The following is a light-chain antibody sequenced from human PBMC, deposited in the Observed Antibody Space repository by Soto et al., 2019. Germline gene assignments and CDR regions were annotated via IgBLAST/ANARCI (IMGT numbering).Light chain of an antibody. V-gene: IGLV2-23*02. CDR3: CKYGGHVPK. J-gene: IGLJ3*02. CDR1: SSDAGSYDL. Sequence: ALTQPASVSGSPSQSITIAGAGTSSDAGSYDLVSWYQQQPGTAPRLIIFEVTKRPSGIPDRFSASKSGFTASLTISGLQPEDEAVYFCCKYGGHVPKFGGGTK. CDR2: EVT.